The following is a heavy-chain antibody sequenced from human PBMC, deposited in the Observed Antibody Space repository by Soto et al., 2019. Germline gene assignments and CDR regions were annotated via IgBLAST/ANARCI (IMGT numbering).Heavy chain of an antibody. CDR1: GFTFSSYS. CDR2: ISSSSSYI. CDR3: AREGVGEAGND. J-gene: IGHJ4*02. D-gene: IGHD6-13*01. V-gene: IGHV3-21*01. Sequence: EVQLVESGGGLVKPGGSLRLSCAASGFTFSSYSMNWVRQAPGKGLEWVSSISSSSSYIYYADSVKGRFTNSRDNAKNSLYLQMNGLRAEDTAVYDCAREGVGEAGNDWGQGTLVTVSS.